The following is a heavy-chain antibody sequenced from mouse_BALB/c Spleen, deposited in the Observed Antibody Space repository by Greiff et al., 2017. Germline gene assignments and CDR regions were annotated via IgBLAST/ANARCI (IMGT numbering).Heavy chain of an antibody. Sequence: EVQVVESGGGLVKPGGSLKLSCAASGFTFSSYAMSWVRQTPEKRLEWVASISSGGSTYYPDSVKGRFTISRDNARNILYLQMSSLRSEDTAMYYCAMIYDGYYGFNYWGQGTTLTVSS. CDR2: ISSGGST. D-gene: IGHD2-3*01. CDR3: AMIYDGYYGFNY. CDR1: GFTFSSYA. J-gene: IGHJ2*01. V-gene: IGHV5-6-5*01.